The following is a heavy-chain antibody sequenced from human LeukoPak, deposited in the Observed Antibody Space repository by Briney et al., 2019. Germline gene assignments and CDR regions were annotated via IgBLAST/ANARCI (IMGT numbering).Heavy chain of an antibody. CDR2: INPSGGST. CDR1: GYTFTIYY. Sequence: ASVRVSCTSSGYTFTIYYMHWVRQAPGQGREWMGIINPSGGSTSYAQKFQGRVTMTRDTSTSTVYLELSSLRSEDTAVYYCARELYCSRTSCEPAFDYWGQGNLVTVSS. CDR3: ARELYCSRTSCEPAFDY. V-gene: IGHV1-46*01. J-gene: IGHJ4*02. D-gene: IGHD2-2*01.